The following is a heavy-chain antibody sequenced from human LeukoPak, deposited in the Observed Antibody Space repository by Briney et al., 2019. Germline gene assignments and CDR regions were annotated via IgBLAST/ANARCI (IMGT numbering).Heavy chain of an antibody. V-gene: IGHV3-21*01. CDR3: ARVADYDDSSGYYPLDY. CDR2: ISSTSFYI. D-gene: IGHD3-22*01. CDR1: GFTFSTYT. Sequence: GGSLRLSCVASGFTFSTYTMNWVRQAPGKGPEWVSSISSTSFYIYYADSVKGRFTISRDNAKNSLYPQMNSLGAEDTAVYYCARVADYDDSSGYYPLDYWGQGTLVTVSS. J-gene: IGHJ4*02.